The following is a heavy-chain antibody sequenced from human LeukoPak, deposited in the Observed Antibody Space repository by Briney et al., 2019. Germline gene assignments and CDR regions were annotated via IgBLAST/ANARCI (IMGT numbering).Heavy chain of an antibody. CDR2: IYPGDSDT. V-gene: IGHV5-51*01. Sequence: GESLNISCKGSGYSFTSYWIGWVRQMPGKGLEWMGIIYPGDSDTRYSPSFQGQVTISADKSISTAYLQWSSLKASDTAMYYCARHVVGGSGSFDAFDIWGQGTMVTVSS. J-gene: IGHJ3*02. D-gene: IGHD3-10*01. CDR3: ARHVVGGSGSFDAFDI. CDR1: GYSFTSYW.